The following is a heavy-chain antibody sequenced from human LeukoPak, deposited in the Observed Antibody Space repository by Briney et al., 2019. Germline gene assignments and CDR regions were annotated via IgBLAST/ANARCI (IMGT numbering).Heavy chain of an antibody. CDR2: IYYSGST. J-gene: IGHJ6*02. V-gene: IGHV4-59*08. D-gene: IGHD6-13*01. CDR3: ARSSSPRYYYYGMDV. CDR1: GGSISSYY. Sequence: PSETLSLTCTVSGGSISSYYWSWIRQPPGKGLEWIGYIYYSGSTNYNPSLKSRVTISVDTSKNQFSLKLSSVTAADTAVYYCARSSSPRYYYYGMDVWGQGTTVTVSS.